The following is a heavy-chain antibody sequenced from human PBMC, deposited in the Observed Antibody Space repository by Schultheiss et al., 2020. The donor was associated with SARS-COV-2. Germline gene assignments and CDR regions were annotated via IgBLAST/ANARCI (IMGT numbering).Heavy chain of an antibody. J-gene: IGHJ4*02. CDR1: GASFSTYY. D-gene: IGHD3-22*01. CDR2: VNNYGDR. V-gene: IGHV4-34*01. Sequence: SETLSLTCAVYGASFSTYYWSWIRQPPGKGLEWIGEVNNYGDRNYNPSLKSRVTISVDTSKNQFSLKLSSVTAADTAVYYCARRDYDSSGYFDYWGQGTLVTVSS. CDR3: ARRDYDSSGYFDY.